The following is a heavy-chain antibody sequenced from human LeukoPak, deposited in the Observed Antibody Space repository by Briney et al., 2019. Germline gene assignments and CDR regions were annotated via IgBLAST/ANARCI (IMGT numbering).Heavy chain of an antibody. V-gene: IGHV1-69*01. CDR3: ARDRYYYDSSGPVIDY. D-gene: IGHD3-22*01. CDR1: GGTFSSYA. Sequence: GSSVKVSCKASGGTFSSYAISWVRQAPGQGLEWMGGIIPIFGTANYAQKFQGRVTITADESTSTAYMELSSLRSEDTAVYYCARDRYYYDSSGPVIDYWGQGTLVTVSS. CDR2: IIPIFGTA. J-gene: IGHJ4*02.